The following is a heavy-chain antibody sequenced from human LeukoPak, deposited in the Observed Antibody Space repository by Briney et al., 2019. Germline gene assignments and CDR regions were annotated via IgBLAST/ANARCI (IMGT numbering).Heavy chain of an antibody. D-gene: IGHD2-15*01. J-gene: IGHJ4*02. V-gene: IGHV4-4*07. CDR1: GGSISSYY. CDR2: IYTSGSA. Sequence: SETLSLTCTVSGGSISSYYWSWIRQPAGKGLEWIGRIYTSGSANYNPSLKSRVTMSVDTSKNQFSLKLSSVTAADTAVYYCARDSTDLVVAAGGYYFDYWGQGTLVTASS. CDR3: ARDSTDLVVAAGGYYFDY.